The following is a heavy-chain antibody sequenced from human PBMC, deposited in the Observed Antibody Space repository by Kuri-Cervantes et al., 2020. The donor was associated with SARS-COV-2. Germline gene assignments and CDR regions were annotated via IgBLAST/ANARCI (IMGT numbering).Heavy chain of an antibody. D-gene: IGHD2-8*02. J-gene: IGHJ6*02. CDR3: ARDTGGTMIYYYYYYGMDV. CDR2: IKQDGSEK. CDR1: GYSFTSYW. V-gene: IGHV3-7*01. Sequence: SCKGSGYSFTSYWMSWVRQAPGKGLEWVANIKQDGSEKYYVDSVKGRFTISRDNAKNSLYLQMNSLRAEDTAVYYCARDTGGTMIYYYYYYGMDVWGQGTTVTVSS.